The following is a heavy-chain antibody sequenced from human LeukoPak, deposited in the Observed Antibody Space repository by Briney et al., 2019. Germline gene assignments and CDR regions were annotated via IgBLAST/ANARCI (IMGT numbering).Heavy chain of an antibody. CDR1: GGSITSSSYY. J-gene: IGHJ4*02. CDR2: ISYSGST. D-gene: IGHD3-10*01. CDR3: ARLSNPRFRGTPTWFGEYHTFDY. V-gene: IGHV4-39*01. Sequence: SETLSLTCTVSGGSITSSSYYWGWIRQPPGKGLEWIGTISYSGSTYYNPSLKSRVTISVDTSKNQFSLNLRSVTAADTAVYYCARLSNPRFRGTPTWFGEYHTFDYWGQGTLVTVSS.